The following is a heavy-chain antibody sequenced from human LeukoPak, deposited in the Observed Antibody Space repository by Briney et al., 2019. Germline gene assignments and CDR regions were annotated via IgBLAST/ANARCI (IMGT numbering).Heavy chain of an antibody. J-gene: IGHJ4*02. CDR1: TGSISSYY. CDR2: IFDSGTT. CDR3: ARVSYDVLTGYHPLDY. D-gene: IGHD3-9*01. V-gene: IGHV4-59*01. Sequence: SETLSLTCTVSTGSISSYYWSWIRQPPGKGLEWIGCIFDSGTTKYNPSLKSRVTISVDTSKNQLSLKLSSVTAVDTALYYCARVSYDVLTGYHPLDYWGQGTLVTVSS.